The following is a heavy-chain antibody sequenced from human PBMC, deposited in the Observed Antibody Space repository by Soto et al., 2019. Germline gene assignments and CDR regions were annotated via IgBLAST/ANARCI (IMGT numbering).Heavy chain of an antibody. CDR3: ARHARVGSSAYYYSYGMDV. V-gene: IGHV4-39*01. Sequence: SETLSLTCTVSGGSISSSSYYWGWIRQPPGKGLEWIGSIYYSGSTYYNPSLKSRVTISVDTSKNQFSLKLSSVTAADTAVYYCARHARVGSSAYYYSYGMDVWGQGTTVTVSS. CDR2: IYYSGST. D-gene: IGHD6-6*01. CDR1: GGSISSSSYY. J-gene: IGHJ6*02.